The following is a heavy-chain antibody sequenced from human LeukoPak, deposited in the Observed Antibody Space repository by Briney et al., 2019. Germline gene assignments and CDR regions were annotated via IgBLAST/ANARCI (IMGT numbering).Heavy chain of an antibody. CDR3: TRDIAAAGY. CDR1: GFTFGDYA. V-gene: IGHV3-49*04. D-gene: IGHD6-13*01. Sequence: GGSLRLSCTASGFTFGDYAMSWVRQDPGKGLEWVGFIRSKAYGGTTEYALSVKGRFTISRDDSKSIAYLQMNSLKTEDTAVYFCTRDIAAAGYWGQGTLVTVSS. CDR2: IRSKAYGGTT. J-gene: IGHJ4*02.